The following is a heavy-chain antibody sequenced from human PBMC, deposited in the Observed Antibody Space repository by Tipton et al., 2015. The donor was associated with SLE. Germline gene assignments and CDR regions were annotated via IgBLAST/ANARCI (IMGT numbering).Heavy chain of an antibody. D-gene: IGHD6-6*01. V-gene: IGHV4-59*08. Sequence: TLSLTCTVSGGSISSYYWSWIRQPPGKGLEWIGYIYYSGSTNYNPSLKSRVTISVDTSKNQFSLKLSSVTAADTAVYYCARVGSSLDYWGQGTLVTVSS. CDR3: ARVGSSLDY. CDR2: IYYSGST. J-gene: IGHJ4*02. CDR1: GGSISSYY.